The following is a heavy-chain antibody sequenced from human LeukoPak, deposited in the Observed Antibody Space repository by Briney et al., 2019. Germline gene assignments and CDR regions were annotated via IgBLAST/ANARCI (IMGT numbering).Heavy chain of an antibody. CDR3: AKDFVVVPGNVNYFDY. J-gene: IGHJ4*02. CDR2: ISGSGGNT. Sequence: GGSLRLSCAASGFTYSNYAMNWVRQAPGKGLEWVSSISGSGGNTHYADSVKGRFTISRDNSKNTLDLQMNSLTVEDTALYYCAKDFVVVPGNVNYFDYWGQGTLVTVSS. V-gene: IGHV3-23*01. CDR1: GFTYSNYA. D-gene: IGHD2-21*02.